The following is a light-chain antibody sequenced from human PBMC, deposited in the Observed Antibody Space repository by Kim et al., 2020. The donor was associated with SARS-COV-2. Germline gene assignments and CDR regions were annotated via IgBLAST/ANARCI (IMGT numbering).Light chain of an antibody. CDR1: QTVRNNY. J-gene: IGKJ2*01. CDR3: QQYGSSPYT. Sequence: LSPGDRAALSCRASQTVRNNYLAWYQQKPGQGPRLLIYDASSRATGIPDRFSGSGSGADFTLTISRLEPEDSAVYSCQQYGSSPYTFGQGTKLEI. V-gene: IGKV3-20*01. CDR2: DAS.